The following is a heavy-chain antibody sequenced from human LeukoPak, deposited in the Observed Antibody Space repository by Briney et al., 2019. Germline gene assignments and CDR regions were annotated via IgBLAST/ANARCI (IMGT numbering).Heavy chain of an antibody. CDR3: ATLLAAAGSYYYGMDV. CDR1: GFTFSNAW. CDR2: IKSKTDGGTT. J-gene: IGHJ6*02. D-gene: IGHD6-13*01. V-gene: IGHV3-15*07. Sequence: GGSLRLSCAASGFTFSNAWMNWVRQAPGKGLEWVGRIKSKTDGGTTDYAAPVKGRFTISRDNAKNSLFLQMNSLRAEDTAVYYCATLLAAAGSYYYGMDVWGQGTTVTVSS.